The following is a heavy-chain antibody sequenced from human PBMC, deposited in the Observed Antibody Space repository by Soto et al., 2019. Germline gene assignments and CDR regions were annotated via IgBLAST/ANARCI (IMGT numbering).Heavy chain of an antibody. J-gene: IGHJ3*01. CDR1: GYNFRNFG. D-gene: IGHD5-18*01. V-gene: IGHV1-18*01. CDR2: ISGYNGRT. Sequence: ASVKVSCKASGYNFRNFGITWVRQASGLGLEWLGWISGYNGRTSSARNFRDRVVLTTDTATNTAYMELRSLTSDDTAIYYCAREGYSSGFDPFDFWGQGTKVTVSS. CDR3: AREGYSSGFDPFDF.